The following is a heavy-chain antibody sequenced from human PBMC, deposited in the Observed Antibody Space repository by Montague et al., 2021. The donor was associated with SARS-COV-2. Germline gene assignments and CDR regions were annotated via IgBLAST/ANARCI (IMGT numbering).Heavy chain of an antibody. CDR2: IYYGGST. V-gene: IGHV4-59*08. D-gene: IGHD5-24*01. Sequence: SETLSLTCTVSGGSISSYYWSWTRQPPGKGLEWIGYIYYGGSTNYRPSFKGRVIMSVDTSNNQFSLRLTSVTAADTAVYYCARLRRPDGYSYWFGPWGQGTLVTVSS. CDR3: ARLRRPDGYSYWFGP. CDR1: GGSISSYY. J-gene: IGHJ5*02.